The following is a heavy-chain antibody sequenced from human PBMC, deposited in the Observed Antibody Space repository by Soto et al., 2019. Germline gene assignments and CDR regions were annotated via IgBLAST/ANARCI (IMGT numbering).Heavy chain of an antibody. V-gene: IGHV1-18*01. CDR3: ARANLEWLLYGDFAY. CDR2: ISAYNGNT. D-gene: IGHD3-3*01. CDR1: GYTFTSYG. Sequence: ASVKVSCKASGYTFTSYGISWVRQAPGQGLEWMGWISAYNGNTNYAQKLQGRVTMTTDTSTSTAYMELRSLRSDDTAVYYCARANLEWLLYGDFAYRGQGTLVTVSS. J-gene: IGHJ4*02.